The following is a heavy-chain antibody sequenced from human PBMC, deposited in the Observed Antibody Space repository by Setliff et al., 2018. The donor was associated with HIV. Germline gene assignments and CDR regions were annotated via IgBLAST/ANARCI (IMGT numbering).Heavy chain of an antibody. V-gene: IGHV3-23*01. CDR1: GFSFRNFA. D-gene: IGHD2-15*01. CDR2: ISGTP. J-gene: IGHJ4*02. CDR3: AKCGGVTCYSASWYFDY. Sequence: GGSLRLSCTASGFSFRNFAMNWVRQAPRKGLEWVSGISGTPHYADSVRGRFTISRDNSKNTLYLQMNSLRAEDTAVYYCAKCGGVTCYSASWYFDYWGQGTLVTVSS.